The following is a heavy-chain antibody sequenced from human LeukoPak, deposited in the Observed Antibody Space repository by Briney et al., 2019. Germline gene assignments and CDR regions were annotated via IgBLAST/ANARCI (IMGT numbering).Heavy chain of an antibody. J-gene: IGHJ5*02. V-gene: IGHV4-39*01. D-gene: IGHD4-17*01. CDR1: GGSISSVSDY. CDR2: IYYSGST. CDR3: ARMGGMTTVRWFDP. Sequence: PSETLSLTCTVSGGSISSVSDYWGWIRQPPGKGLEWIGNIYYSGSTFYSPSLKSRVTISVDTSKNEFSLNLSSVSAADTAVYYCARMGGMTTVRWFDPWGQGILVTVSS.